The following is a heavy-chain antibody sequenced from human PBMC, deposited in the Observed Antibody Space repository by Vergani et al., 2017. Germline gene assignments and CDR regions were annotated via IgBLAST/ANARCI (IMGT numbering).Heavy chain of an antibody. Sequence: QDQLVQSGGAVKKPGASMKVSCKVSGYTFTSYGISWVRQAPGQGLEWLGWISGYNGNTNYAQRFQDRVTMTTDTSTSTAYLEVRSLKSDDTAVYYCARDPRGYGGDPEDYYYGMDVWGQGTTVTVSS. V-gene: IGHV1-18*01. D-gene: IGHD2-21*02. CDR1: GYTFTSYG. CDR3: ARDPRGYGGDPEDYYYGMDV. CDR2: ISGYNGNT. J-gene: IGHJ6*02.